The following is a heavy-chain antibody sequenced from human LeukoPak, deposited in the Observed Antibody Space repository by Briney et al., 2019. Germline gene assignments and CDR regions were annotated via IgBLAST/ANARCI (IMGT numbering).Heavy chain of an antibody. D-gene: IGHD6-6*01. V-gene: IGHV1-46*01. Sequence: ASVKVSCEASGYTFPSYFMHWVRQAPGQGLEWMGIINPTGGSTTYAQKFQGRVTMTRDTSTSTVYMELSSLRSDDTAVYYCARTAARRFDYWGQGTLVTVSS. CDR1: GYTFPSYF. CDR2: INPTGGST. CDR3: ARTAARRFDY. J-gene: IGHJ4*02.